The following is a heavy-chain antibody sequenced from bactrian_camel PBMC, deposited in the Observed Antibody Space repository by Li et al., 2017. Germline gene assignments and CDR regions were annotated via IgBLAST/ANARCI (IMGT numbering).Heavy chain of an antibody. CDR2: ILRDYGTT. CDR1: GIDFTTAC. V-gene: IGHV3S25*01. Sequence: QLVESGGGSVQAGGSLRLSCVASGIDFTTACLAWFRQRPGKEREGVARILRDYGTTYYADSVKGRFTISRDNAKKTLHLEMNILKPEDTATYYCARSSGFVCDTFANFEYWGQGTQVTVS. J-gene: IGHJ4*01. D-gene: IGHD6*01. CDR3: ARSSGFVCDTFANFEY.